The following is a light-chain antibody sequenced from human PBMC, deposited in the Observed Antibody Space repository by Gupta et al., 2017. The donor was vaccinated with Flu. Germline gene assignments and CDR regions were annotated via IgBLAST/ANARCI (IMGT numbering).Light chain of an antibody. CDR1: SSNIGSNT. CDR2: SNN. J-gene: IGLJ2*01. V-gene: IGLV1-44*01. Sequence: SVLTPPPSASGPPGPRVTISCSGSSSNIGSNTVNWYQQLPGTAPNLLIYSNNQRPSGGPERVSGSKSGTSAAMAISGLQAEEEADYYCEAWEDSRNGQVVFGGGTKLTVL. CDR3: EAWEDSRNGQVV.